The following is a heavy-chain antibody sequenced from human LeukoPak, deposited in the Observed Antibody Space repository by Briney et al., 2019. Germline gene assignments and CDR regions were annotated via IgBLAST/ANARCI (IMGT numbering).Heavy chain of an antibody. CDR3: AKVDGVRAAPGRGRVDS. Sequence: GGSRRLSCAASGFAFSSDVMTWVRQAPGKGLEWVSGISGSGGTTYDADSVKGRFTVSRDNSKSTLYLQLNSLRVEDTAVYYCAKVDGVRAAPGRGRVDSWGQGTLVTVSS. CDR2: ISGSGGTT. CDR1: GFAFSSDV. D-gene: IGHD6-13*01. J-gene: IGHJ4*02. V-gene: IGHV3-23*01.